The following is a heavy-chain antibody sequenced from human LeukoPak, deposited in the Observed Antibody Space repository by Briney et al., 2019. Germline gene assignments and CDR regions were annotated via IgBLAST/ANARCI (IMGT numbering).Heavy chain of an antibody. J-gene: IGHJ3*02. Sequence: GEALKISCKGSGYNFITDWIGWVRQMPGKGLEWMGRIDPSDSYTNYSPPFQGHVTISADKSISTAYLQWSSLKASDTAMYYCARHAPAFGIWGQGTMVTVSS. D-gene: IGHD2-2*01. CDR2: IDPSDSYT. V-gene: IGHV5-10-1*01. CDR3: ARHAPAFGI. CDR1: GYNFITDW.